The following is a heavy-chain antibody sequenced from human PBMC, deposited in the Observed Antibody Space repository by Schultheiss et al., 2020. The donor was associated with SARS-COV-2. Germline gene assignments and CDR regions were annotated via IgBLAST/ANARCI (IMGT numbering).Heavy chain of an antibody. Sequence: GGSLRLSCAASGFNFSDYYLTWIRQAPGKGLEWISYISRTGTTVYYADSVQGRFTISRDNAKNSLYLQMNSLRAEDTAVYYCARERYYSGTTSRGQQGWFDPWGQGTLVTVSS. CDR1: GFNFSDYY. CDR3: ARERYYSGTTSRGQQGWFDP. V-gene: IGHV3-11*04. D-gene: IGHD2-15*01. CDR2: ISRTGTTV. J-gene: IGHJ5*02.